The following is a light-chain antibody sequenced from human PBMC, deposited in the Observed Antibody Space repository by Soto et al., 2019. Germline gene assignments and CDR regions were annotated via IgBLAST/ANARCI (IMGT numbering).Light chain of an antibody. CDR3: MQALQTPS. CDR1: QSLLHSNGYNY. CDR2: LGS. J-gene: IGKJ4*01. Sequence: ESVMTQSPLSLSATPGEPASISCRSSQSLLHSNGYNYLDWYLQKPGQSPQLLIYLGSFRAAGVPDRFSGSGSGTDFTLKISRVEAADVGDYYCMQALQTPSFGGGTKVEIK. V-gene: IGKV2-28*01.